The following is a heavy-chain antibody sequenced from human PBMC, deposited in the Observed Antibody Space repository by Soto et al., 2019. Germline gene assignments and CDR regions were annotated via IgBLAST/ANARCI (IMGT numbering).Heavy chain of an antibody. V-gene: IGHV1-69*01. J-gene: IGHJ1*01. CDR3: ASTVVTFYEYFQH. Sequence: QVQLVQSGAEVKKPGSSVKVSCKASGGTFSSYAISWVRQAPGQGLEWMGGIIPIFGTANYAQKFQGRVTITADEYTSTAYMELSSLISEDTAVYYCASTVVTFYEYFQHWGQGTLVTVSS. CDR1: GGTFSSYA. CDR2: IIPIFGTA. D-gene: IGHD2-21*02.